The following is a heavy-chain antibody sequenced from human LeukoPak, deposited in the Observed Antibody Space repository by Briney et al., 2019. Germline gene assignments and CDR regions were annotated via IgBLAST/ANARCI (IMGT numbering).Heavy chain of an antibody. Sequence: GGSLRLSCAASGFTFNSFVMNWVRQAPGKGLEWISYISVGGSDEDYADSVKGRFSISRDNAKNSLFLQMNSLRVEDTAVYYCARDVGFNNGWPAWGQGTLVTVSS. J-gene: IGHJ5*02. CDR1: GFTFNSFV. CDR2: ISVGGSDE. V-gene: IGHV3-21*05. CDR3: ARDVGFNNGWPA. D-gene: IGHD6-19*01.